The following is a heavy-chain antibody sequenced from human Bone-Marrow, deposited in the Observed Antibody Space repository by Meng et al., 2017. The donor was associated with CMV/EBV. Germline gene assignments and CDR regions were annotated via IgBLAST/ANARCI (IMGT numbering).Heavy chain of an antibody. J-gene: IGHJ6*02. V-gene: IGHV1-2*02. CDR2: INPNSGGT. Sequence: ASVKVSCKASGYTFTGYYMHWVRQAPGQGLERMGWINPNSGGTNYAQKFQGRVTMTRDTSISTAYMELSRLRSDDTAVYYCARDRWVGRIAAPADVWGQGTTVTVSS. D-gene: IGHD6-13*01. CDR3: ARDRWVGRIAAPADV. CDR1: GYTFTGYY.